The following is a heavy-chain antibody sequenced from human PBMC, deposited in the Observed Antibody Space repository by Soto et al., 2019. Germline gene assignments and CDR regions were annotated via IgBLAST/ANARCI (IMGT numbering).Heavy chain of an antibody. Sequence: PSETLSLTCTVSGGSISSYYWSWIRQPPGKGLEWIGYIYYSGSTNYNPSLKSRVTISVDTSKNQFSLKLSSVTAADTAVYYCARAVTIFYAFDIWGQGTMVTVSS. D-gene: IGHD3-3*01. CDR1: GGSISSYY. CDR3: ARAVTIFYAFDI. J-gene: IGHJ3*02. CDR2: IYYSGST. V-gene: IGHV4-59*12.